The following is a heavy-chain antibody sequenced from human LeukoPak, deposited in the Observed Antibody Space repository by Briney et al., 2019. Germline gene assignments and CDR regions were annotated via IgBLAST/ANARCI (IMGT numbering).Heavy chain of an antibody. V-gene: IGHV3-23*01. D-gene: IGHD4-17*01. CDR1: GFTFSSYA. CDR2: ISGSGGST. J-gene: IGHJ5*02. Sequence: GGSLRLSCAASGFTFSSYAMSWVRQAPGKGLEWVSAISGSGGSTYYADSVKGRFTISRDNSKNTLYLQMNSLRAEDTAVYYCASVPTFYNWFDPWRQGTLVTVST. CDR3: ASVPTFYNWFDP.